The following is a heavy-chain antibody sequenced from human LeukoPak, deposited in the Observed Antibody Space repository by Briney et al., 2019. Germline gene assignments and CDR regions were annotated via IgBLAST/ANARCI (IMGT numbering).Heavy chain of an antibody. CDR3: ARDGARLIDAFDI. CDR2: ISGSGGST. D-gene: IGHD5-12*01. Sequence: GGSLRLSCAASGFTFNNFAMSWVRQAPGKGLEWVSAISGSGGSTYYADSVKGRFTISRDNSKNTLYLQMNSLRAEDTAVYYCARDGARLIDAFDIWGQGTMVTVSS. CDR1: GFTFNNFA. J-gene: IGHJ3*02. V-gene: IGHV3-23*01.